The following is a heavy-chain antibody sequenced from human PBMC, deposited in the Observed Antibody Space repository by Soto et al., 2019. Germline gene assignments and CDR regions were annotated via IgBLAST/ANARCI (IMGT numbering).Heavy chain of an antibody. J-gene: IGHJ4*02. V-gene: IGHV3-30*09. CDR3: AKDVGAAAANFDY. CDR2: VSYDGNNK. D-gene: IGHD6-13*01. CDR1: GFTFSTYA. Sequence: GGSLRLSCVASGFTFSTYAMHWVRQAPGKGLEWVAIVSYDGNNKYYADSVKGRFAISRDNSKNTLFLQVNSLRPEDTAVYYCAKDVGAAAANFDYWGQGTLVTVSS.